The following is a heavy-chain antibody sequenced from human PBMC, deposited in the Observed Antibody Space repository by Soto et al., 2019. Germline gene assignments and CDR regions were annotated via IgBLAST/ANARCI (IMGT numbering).Heavy chain of an antibody. CDR2: IKEDGSEI. CDR1: GFRFSSYW. Sequence: GGSLRLSCVASGFRFSSYWMSWVRQAPGMGPEWVANIKEDGSEIHYVGSVRGRFTISRDNARNSLYLQMNSLRAEDTAVYYCAHRGSTGSNYYMAVWCEGTAVTVSS. V-gene: IGHV3-7*01. D-gene: IGHD2-2*01. J-gene: IGHJ6*03. CDR3: AHRGSTGSNYYMAV.